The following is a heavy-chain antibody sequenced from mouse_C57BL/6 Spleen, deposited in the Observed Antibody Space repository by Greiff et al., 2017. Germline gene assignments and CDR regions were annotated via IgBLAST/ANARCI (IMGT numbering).Heavy chain of an antibody. V-gene: IGHV1-50*01. CDR3: ARGGGGSSYDYYAMDY. D-gene: IGHD1-1*01. CDR2: IDPSDSYT. CDR1: GYTFTSYW. Sequence: QVQLQQPGAELVKPGASVKLSCKASGYTFTSYWMQWVKQRPGQGLEWIGEIDPSDSYTNYNQKFKGKATLTVDTSSSTAYMQRSSLTSEDSAVYYCARGGGGSSYDYYAMDYWGQGTSVTVSS. J-gene: IGHJ4*01.